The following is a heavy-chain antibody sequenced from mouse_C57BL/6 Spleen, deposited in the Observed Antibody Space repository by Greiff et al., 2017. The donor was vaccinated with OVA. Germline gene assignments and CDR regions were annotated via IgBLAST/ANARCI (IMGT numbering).Heavy chain of an antibody. CDR2: INPNNGGT. Sequence: EVQLQQSGPELVKPGASVKISCKASGYTFTDYYMNWVKQSHGKSLEWIGDINPNNGGTSYNQKFKGKATLTVDKSSSTAYMELRSLTSEDSAVYYCARADGYYPLYAMDYWGQGTSVTVSS. V-gene: IGHV1-26*01. CDR3: ARADGYYPLYAMDY. D-gene: IGHD2-3*01. CDR1: GYTFTDYY. J-gene: IGHJ4*01.